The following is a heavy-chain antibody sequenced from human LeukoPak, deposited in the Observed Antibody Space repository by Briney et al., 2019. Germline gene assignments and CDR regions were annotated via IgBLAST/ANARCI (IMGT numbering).Heavy chain of an antibody. J-gene: IGHJ4*02. D-gene: IGHD1-26*01. V-gene: IGHV1-18*01. Sequence: ASVKASCKASGYTFTSYGTSWLRQAPGQGLEWMGWISAYNGNTNYAQKLQGRVTMTTDTSTSTAYMELRSLRSDDTAVYYCARDRSSGSYYLDYWGQGTLVTVSS. CDR2: ISAYNGNT. CDR1: GYTFTSYG. CDR3: ARDRSSGSYYLDY.